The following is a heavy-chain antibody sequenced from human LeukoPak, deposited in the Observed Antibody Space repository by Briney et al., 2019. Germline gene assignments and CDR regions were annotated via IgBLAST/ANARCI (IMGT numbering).Heavy chain of an antibody. CDR2: INPNSGGT. D-gene: IGHD2-2*01. CDR1: GYTFTGYY. CDR3: ARGTEDIVVVPAAMGIFDY. V-gene: IGHV1-2*02. Sequence: GASVKVSCKASGYTFTGYYMHWVRQAPGQGLEWMGRINPNSGGTNYAQKFQGRVTMTRDTSISTAYMELSRLRSDDTAVYYCARGTEDIVVVPAAMGIFDYWGQGTLVTVSS. J-gene: IGHJ4*02.